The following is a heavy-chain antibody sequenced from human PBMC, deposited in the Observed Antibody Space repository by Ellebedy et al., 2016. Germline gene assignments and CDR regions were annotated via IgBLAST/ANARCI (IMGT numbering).Heavy chain of an antibody. CDR2: IGTAGDP. J-gene: IGHJ2*01. CDR3: ARAMGYCSSTSCRHWYFDL. D-gene: IGHD2-2*01. CDR1: GFTFSSYD. Sequence: GESLKISCAASGFTFSSYDMHWVRQATGKGLEWVSAIGTAGDPYYPGSVKGRFTISRENAKNSLYLQMNSLRAGDTAVYYCARAMGYCSSTSCRHWYFDLWGRGTLVTVSS. V-gene: IGHV3-13*05.